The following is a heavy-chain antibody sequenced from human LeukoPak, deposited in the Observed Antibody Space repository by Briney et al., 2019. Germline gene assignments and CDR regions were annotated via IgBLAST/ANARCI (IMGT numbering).Heavy chain of an antibody. CDR1: GGSIRSSYYY. Sequence: PETLSLTCTVSGGSIRSSYYYWGWIRQPPGKGLEWIGSIYDSGSTYYNPSLKSRVTISVDTSKNQFSLKLSSVTAADTAVYYCARANRRYSSSSWYYYYGMDVWGQGTTVTVS. V-gene: IGHV4-39*07. CDR3: ARANRRYSSSSWYYYYGMDV. CDR2: IYDSGST. D-gene: IGHD6-6*01. J-gene: IGHJ6*02.